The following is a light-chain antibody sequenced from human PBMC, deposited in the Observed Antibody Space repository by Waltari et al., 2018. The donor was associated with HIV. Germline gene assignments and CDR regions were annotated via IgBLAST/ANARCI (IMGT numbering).Light chain of an antibody. J-gene: IGLJ2*01. CDR1: SSAVGGYNY. CDR2: DVS. V-gene: IGLV2-11*01. Sequence: QSALTQPRSVSGSPGQAVTISCTGTSSAVGGYNYFSLYQQHPGKAPKLIISDVSQRPSGVPDRFSGSKSANTASLTISGLQAEDEADYYCCSYAGSYTYVLFGGGTQLTVL. CDR3: CSYAGSYTYVL.